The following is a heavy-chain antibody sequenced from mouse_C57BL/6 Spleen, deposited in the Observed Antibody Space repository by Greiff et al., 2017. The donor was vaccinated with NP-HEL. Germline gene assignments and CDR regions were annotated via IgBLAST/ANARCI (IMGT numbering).Heavy chain of an antibody. CDR3: ARWGTTAYFDY. CDR2: IYPGDGDT. CDR1: GYAFSGSW. Sequence: VQLVESGPELVKPGASGKISCKASGYAFSGSWMNWVKQRPGKGLGWIGRIYPGDGDTNYNGKFKGKATLTADKSSSTAYMQLSSLTSEDSAVYFCARWGTTAYFDYWGQGTTLTVSS. V-gene: IGHV1-82*01. D-gene: IGHD1-2*01. J-gene: IGHJ2*01.